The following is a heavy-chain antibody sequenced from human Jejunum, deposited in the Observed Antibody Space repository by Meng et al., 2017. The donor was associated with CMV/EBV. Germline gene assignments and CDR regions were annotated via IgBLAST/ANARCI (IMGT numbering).Heavy chain of an antibody. D-gene: IGHD3-3*01. V-gene: IGHV3-53*01. J-gene: IGHJ4*02. CDR2: LYMGSA. Sequence: SGLGASDNNLASLRPFPGKGLAWVSTLYMGSAHYASSVEGRFSISRDNVKNMMFLQMNGLTTEDTAVYYCAREMSGAWSGYFDYWGPGVLVTVSS. CDR1: GLGASDNN. CDR3: AREMSGAWSGYFDY.